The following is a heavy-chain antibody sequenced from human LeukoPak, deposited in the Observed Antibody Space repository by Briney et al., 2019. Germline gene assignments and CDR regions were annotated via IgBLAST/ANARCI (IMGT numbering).Heavy chain of an antibody. CDR1: GFTFDDYG. Sequence: GGSLRLSCAASGFTFDDYGMSWVRHAPGKGLEWVSGINWNGGSTVYADSVKGRFTISRDNAKNSLYLQMNSLRAEDTALYYCARDGIYCGGDCYFHFDYWGQGTLVTVSS. V-gene: IGHV3-20*04. D-gene: IGHD2-21*01. CDR2: INWNGGST. CDR3: ARDGIYCGGDCYFHFDY. J-gene: IGHJ4*02.